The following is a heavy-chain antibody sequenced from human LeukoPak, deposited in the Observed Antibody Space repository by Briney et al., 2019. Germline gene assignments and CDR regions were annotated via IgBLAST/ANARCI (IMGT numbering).Heavy chain of an antibody. Sequence: GASVKVSCKASGYTFTSYGISWVRQAPGQGLEWMGWISAYNGNTNYAQKLQGRVTITTDESTSTAYMELSSLRSEDTAVYYCACKTPSGSYQHKNWFDPWGQGTLVTVSS. J-gene: IGHJ5*02. CDR1: GYTFTSYG. CDR2: ISAYNGNT. CDR3: ACKTPSGSYQHKNWFDP. D-gene: IGHD1-26*01. V-gene: IGHV1-18*01.